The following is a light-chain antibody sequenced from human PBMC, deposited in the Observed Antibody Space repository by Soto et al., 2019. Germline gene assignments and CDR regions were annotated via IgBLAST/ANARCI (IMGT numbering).Light chain of an antibody. Sequence: SYELTQPPSVSVSPGQTASITCSGDKLGDKYACWYQQKPGQSPVLVIYQDSKRPSGIPERFSGSNSGNTATLTIGGNQAMDEADYYCQAWDSSTAVFGGGTKVTVL. CDR1: KLGDKY. V-gene: IGLV3-1*01. J-gene: IGLJ2*01. CDR3: QAWDSSTAV. CDR2: QDS.